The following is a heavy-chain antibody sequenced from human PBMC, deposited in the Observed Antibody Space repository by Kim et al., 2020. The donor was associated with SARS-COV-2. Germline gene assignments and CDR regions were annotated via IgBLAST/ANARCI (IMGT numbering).Heavy chain of an antibody. Sequence: GGSLRLSCAASGFTFSSYGMHWVRQAPGKGLEWVAVIWYDGSNKYYADSVKGRFTISRDNSKNTLYLQMNSLRAEDTAVYYCAKDLYSSSWYLDYWGQGTLVTVSS. CDR1: GFTFSSYG. V-gene: IGHV3-33*06. CDR3: AKDLYSSSWYLDY. CDR2: IWYDGSNK. D-gene: IGHD6-13*01. J-gene: IGHJ4*02.